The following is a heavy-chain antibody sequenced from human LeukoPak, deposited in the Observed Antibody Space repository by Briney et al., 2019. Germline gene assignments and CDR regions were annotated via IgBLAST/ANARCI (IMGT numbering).Heavy chain of an antibody. J-gene: IGHJ3*02. CDR2: IYTSGST. V-gene: IGHV4-61*02. CDR3: AREGPHAFDI. CDR1: GGSISSGSYY. Sequence: SETLSLTCTVSGGSISSGSYYWSWIRQPAGKGLEWIGRIYTSGSTNYNPSLKSRVTISVDTSKSQFSLKLSSVTAADTAVYYCAREGPHAFDIWGQGTMVTVSS.